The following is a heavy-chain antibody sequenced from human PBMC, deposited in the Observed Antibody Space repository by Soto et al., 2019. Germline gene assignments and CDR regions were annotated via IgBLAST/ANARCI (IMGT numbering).Heavy chain of an antibody. CDR3: ARDCSVGSCYAGMYV. Sequence: GGSLRLSCSASVFNFNSYTINWVRQAPGKRLEWLSSISSSGYIFSTDSVRGRFTISRDNAKNSVYLQINSLRAEDTAVYFCARDCSVGSCYAGMYVSGQGRRVTV. J-gene: IGHJ6*02. CDR1: VFNFNSYT. D-gene: IGHD2-15*01. V-gene: IGHV3-21*01. CDR2: ISSSGYI.